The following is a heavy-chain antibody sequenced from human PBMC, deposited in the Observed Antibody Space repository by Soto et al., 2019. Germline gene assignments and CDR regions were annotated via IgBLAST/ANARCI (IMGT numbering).Heavy chain of an antibody. CDR2: ISAHNGHT. CDR3: ARGRYGDY. J-gene: IGHJ4*02. V-gene: IGHV1-18*01. CDR1: GYIFTTYG. Sequence: QVHLVQSGAEVKKPGASVKVSCKGSGYIFTTYGITWVRQAPGQGLEWMGWISAHNGHTKYAQKRQGRVTVTRDTSTSTAYMELRNLRSDDAGVYYWARGRYGDYWGQGARVTVSS. D-gene: IGHD1-1*01.